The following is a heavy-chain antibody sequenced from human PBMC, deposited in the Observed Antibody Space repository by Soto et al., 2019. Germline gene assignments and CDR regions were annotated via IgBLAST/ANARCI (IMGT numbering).Heavy chain of an antibody. CDR3: AREMFGELAYYYYYGMDV. CDR1: GYTFTSYY. V-gene: IGHV1-46*03. J-gene: IGHJ6*02. D-gene: IGHD3-10*02. CDR2: INPSGGST. Sequence: ASVKVSCKASGYTFTSYYMHWVRQAPGQGLEWMGIINPSGGSTSYAQKFQGRVTMTRDTSTSTVYMELSSLRSEDTAVYYCAREMFGELAYYYYYGMDVWGQGTTVTVS.